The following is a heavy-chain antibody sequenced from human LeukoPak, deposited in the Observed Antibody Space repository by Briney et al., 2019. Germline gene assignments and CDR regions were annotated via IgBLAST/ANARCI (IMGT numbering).Heavy chain of an antibody. J-gene: IGHJ4*02. Sequence: PGGSLRLSCAVSGITINSYWMSWVRQAPGKGLEWVANIREDGGERYYVDSVKGRFTISRDNVKNSLYLQMNSLRAEDTALYYCARDRSSSWYGGLDYWGQRTLVTVSS. V-gene: IGHV3-7*03. D-gene: IGHD6-13*01. CDR1: GITINSYW. CDR2: IREDGGER. CDR3: ARDRSSSWYGGLDY.